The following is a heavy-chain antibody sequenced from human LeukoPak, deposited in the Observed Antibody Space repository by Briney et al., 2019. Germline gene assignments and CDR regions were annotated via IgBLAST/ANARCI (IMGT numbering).Heavy chain of an antibody. CDR3: ARGEYGYSYGY. CDR1: GFTFSSYS. CDR2: ISSSSSTI. D-gene: IGHD5-18*01. J-gene: IGHJ4*02. Sequence: GGSLRLSCAASGFTFSSYSMNWVRQAPGKGLEWVSYISSSSSTIYYADSVKGRFTISRDNAKNSLYLQMNSLRAEDTAVYYCARGEYGYSYGYWGQGTLVTVSS. V-gene: IGHV3-48*04.